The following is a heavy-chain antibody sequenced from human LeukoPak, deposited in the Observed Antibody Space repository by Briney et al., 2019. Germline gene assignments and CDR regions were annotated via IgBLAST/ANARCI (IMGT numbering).Heavy chain of an antibody. CDR1: NGSISSSGFY. V-gene: IGHV4-39*01. CDR3: ARLKRDYYYYYMDV. CDR2: IYYTGST. Sequence: SSETLSLTCSVSNGSISSSGFYWGWVRQSPERGLEWIGGIYYTGSTYYNPSLKRRVTISVDTSRNQFSLILSSVTAADTALYYCARLKRDYYYYYMDVWGKGTTVSVSS. J-gene: IGHJ6*03.